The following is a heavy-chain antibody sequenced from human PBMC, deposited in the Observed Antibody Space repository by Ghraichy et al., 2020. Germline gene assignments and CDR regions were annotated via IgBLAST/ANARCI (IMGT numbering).Heavy chain of an antibody. CDR3: ARSHLGPNNLEF. V-gene: IGHV4-59*01. D-gene: IGHD1-26*01. CDR2: VYYTGDT. Sequence: SETLSLTCTVSGGSIGSYSWSWIRQPPGKGLEYIGNVYYTGDTIYSPSLSSRVTISIDTPKNQFSLRLMSVTAADTAVYYCARSHLGPNNLEFWGQGTLVTVSA. J-gene: IGHJ4*02. CDR1: GGSIGSYS.